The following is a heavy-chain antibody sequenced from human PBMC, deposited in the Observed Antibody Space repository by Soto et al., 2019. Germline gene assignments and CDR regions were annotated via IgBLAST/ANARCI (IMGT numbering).Heavy chain of an antibody. CDR2: ISGSGDST. CDR3: ARRSSGWYFDY. Sequence: LRLSCAASGFTFSSYAMNWVRQAPGKGLEWVSVISGSGDSTYYADSVKGRFTISRDNSKNTLYLQMNSLRAEDTAVYYCARRSSGWYFDYWGQGTLVTVSS. J-gene: IGHJ4*02. D-gene: IGHD6-19*01. CDR1: GFTFSSYA. V-gene: IGHV3-23*01.